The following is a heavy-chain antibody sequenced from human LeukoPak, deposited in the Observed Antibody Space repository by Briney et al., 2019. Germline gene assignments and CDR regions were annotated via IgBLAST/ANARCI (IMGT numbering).Heavy chain of an antibody. CDR1: GCSISSSSYY. J-gene: IGHJ4*02. CDR3: ARLYYDSSGYYQICYFDY. D-gene: IGHD3-22*01. Sequence: SETLSLTCTVSGCSISSSSYYWGWIRQPPGKGLEWIVSIYYSGSTYYNPSLKSRVTISVDTFKNQFSLNLSSVTAADTAVYYCARLYYDSSGYYQICYFDYWGQGTLVTVSS. CDR2: IYYSGST. V-gene: IGHV4-39*01.